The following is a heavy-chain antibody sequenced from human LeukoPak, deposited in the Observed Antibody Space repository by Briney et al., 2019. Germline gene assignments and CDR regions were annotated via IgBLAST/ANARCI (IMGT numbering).Heavy chain of an antibody. CDR1: GFTCTGHW. CDR2: INQGGSDK. V-gene: IGHV3-7*01. Sequence: PGGSLRLSCAASGFTCTGHWMSWVSQAPGKGLEWVANINQGGSDKYYVDSVKGRFTISRDNANNLLYLQMNSLRGEDTAVYFCTRDRSRAEADWGQGTLVTVSS. CDR3: TRDRSRAEAD. J-gene: IGHJ4*02. D-gene: IGHD1-26*01.